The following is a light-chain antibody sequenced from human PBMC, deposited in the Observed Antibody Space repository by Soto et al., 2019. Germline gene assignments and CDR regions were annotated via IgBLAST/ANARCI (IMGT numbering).Light chain of an antibody. V-gene: IGKV3D-20*02. Sequence: EMVLTQSPGTLSLSPGERATLSCRASQSVSNNYLAWYQQQPGQAPRLLIYGASSRANGIPARFTVSGSGTDFPLTISSLEPEDIGLHYCQHRMNWPLTLGQGTRLETK. CDR3: QHRMNWPLT. J-gene: IGKJ5*01. CDR1: QSVSNNY. CDR2: GAS.